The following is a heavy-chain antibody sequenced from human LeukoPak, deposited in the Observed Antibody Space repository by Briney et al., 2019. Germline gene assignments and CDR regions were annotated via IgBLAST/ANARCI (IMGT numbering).Heavy chain of an antibody. CDR1: GFTFSRYW. D-gene: IGHD3-10*01. CDR2: INSDGSST. V-gene: IGHV3-74*01. J-gene: IGHJ3*02. Sequence: GGSLTLSCAVSGFTFSRYWMHWVRQAPGKGLVWVSRINSDGSSTSYTDSVKGRFTISRDNAKNSLYLQMNSLRAEDTAVYYCARDSHGSGSPDAFDIWGQGTMVTVSS. CDR3: ARDSHGSGSPDAFDI.